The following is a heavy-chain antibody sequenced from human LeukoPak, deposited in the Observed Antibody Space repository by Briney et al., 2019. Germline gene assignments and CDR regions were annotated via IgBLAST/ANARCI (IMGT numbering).Heavy chain of an antibody. Sequence: GASVKVSCKASGYTFTCYYMHWVRQAPGQGLEWMGWINPNSGGTNYAQKFQGRVTMTRDTSISTAYMELSRLRSDDTAVYYCARGRRERGYSYAVDYWGQGTLVTVSS. V-gene: IGHV1-2*02. J-gene: IGHJ4*02. D-gene: IGHD5-18*01. CDR1: GYTFTCYY. CDR2: INPNSGGT. CDR3: ARGRRERGYSYAVDY.